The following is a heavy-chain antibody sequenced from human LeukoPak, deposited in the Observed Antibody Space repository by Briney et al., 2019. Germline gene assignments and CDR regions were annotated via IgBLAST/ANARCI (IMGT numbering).Heavy chain of an antibody. D-gene: IGHD2-2*01. V-gene: IGHV3-48*01. Sequence: GGSLRLSCEASGFSFSAYSMSWVRQAPGKGLEWISYIRSSSTTIYYADSVKGRFTISRDNAENSMYLQMNSLRVEDTAVYFCARDTRSHCGTDACYGPYFDYWGQGTLVAVSS. CDR1: GFSFSAYS. CDR3: ARDTRSHCGTDACYGPYFDY. J-gene: IGHJ4*02. CDR2: IRSSSTTI.